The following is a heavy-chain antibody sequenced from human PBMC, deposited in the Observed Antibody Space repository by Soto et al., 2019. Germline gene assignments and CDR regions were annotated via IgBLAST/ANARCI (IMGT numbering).Heavy chain of an antibody. V-gene: IGHV1-18*04. Sequence: QVHLVQSGTEVKEPGASVKVSCKASASTFTGYTINWVRQAPGQGLEWMGWISTVNGNTEYAGNFEGRVTMTTNTSTTTAYMELTSLTSDDTAVYFGARATVTQGWGFAPWGQGPLVSVSS. CDR3: ARATVTQGWGFAP. CDR2: ISTVNGNT. CDR1: ASTFTGYT. J-gene: IGHJ5*02. D-gene: IGHD4-17*01.